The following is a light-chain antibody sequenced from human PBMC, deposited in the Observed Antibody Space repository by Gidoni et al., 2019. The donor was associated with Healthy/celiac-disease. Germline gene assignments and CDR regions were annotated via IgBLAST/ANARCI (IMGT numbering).Light chain of an antibody. Sequence: DIVMTQTPDSLAVSLGERATINCKSSQSVLYSSNNKNYLAWYQQKPGQPPKRRIYWASTRESGVPDRFSGSGSGTDVTLTISSLQAEDVAVYYCQQYYSTPLTFGGXTKVEIK. J-gene: IGKJ4*01. V-gene: IGKV4-1*01. CDR3: QQYYSTPLT. CDR1: QSVLYSSNNKNY. CDR2: WAS.